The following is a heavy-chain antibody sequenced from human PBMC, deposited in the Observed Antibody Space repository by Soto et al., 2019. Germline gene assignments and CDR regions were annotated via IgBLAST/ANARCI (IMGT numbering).Heavy chain of an antibody. CDR1: GYSFTSYW. J-gene: IGHJ4*02. CDR2: IYPGDSDT. CDR3: ARWKYGSGSYYKRAFDY. V-gene: IGHV5-51*01. D-gene: IGHD3-10*01. Sequence: GESLKISCKGSGYSFTSYWIGWVRQMPGKGLEWMGIIYPGDSDTRYSPSFQGQVTISADKSISTAYLQWSSLKASDTAMYYCARWKYGSGSYYKRAFDYWGQGTLVTVSS.